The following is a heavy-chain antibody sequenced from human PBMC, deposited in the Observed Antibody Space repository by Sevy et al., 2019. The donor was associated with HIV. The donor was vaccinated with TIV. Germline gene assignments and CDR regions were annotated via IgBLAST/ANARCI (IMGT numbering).Heavy chain of an antibody. V-gene: IGHV3-7*01. CDR2: IKQDGSEK. CDR3: ARDQGLFLRFYFDS. CDR1: EFTFSNFW. J-gene: IGHJ4*02. Sequence: LSLTCAASEFTFSNFWMSWVRQAPGKGLEWVATIKQDGSEKYYVDSVRGRFTISRDNAKNSLFLQLNSLRAEDTAVYYCARDQGLFLRFYFDSWGQGALFTVSS.